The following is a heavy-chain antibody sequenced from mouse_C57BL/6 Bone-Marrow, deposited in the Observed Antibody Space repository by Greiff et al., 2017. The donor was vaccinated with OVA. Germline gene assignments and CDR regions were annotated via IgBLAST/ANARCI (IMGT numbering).Heavy chain of an antibody. V-gene: IGHV1-82*01. CDR2: IYPGDGDT. J-gene: IGHJ4*01. D-gene: IGHD4-1*01. CDR3: AREDWRGAMDY. Sequence: VQLQQSGPELVKPGASVKISCKASGYAFSSSWMNWVKQRPGKGLEWIGRIYPGDGDTNYNGKFQGKATLTADKSSSTAYMQLSSLTSEDSAVYFCAREDWRGAMDYWGQGTSVTVSS. CDR1: GYAFSSSW.